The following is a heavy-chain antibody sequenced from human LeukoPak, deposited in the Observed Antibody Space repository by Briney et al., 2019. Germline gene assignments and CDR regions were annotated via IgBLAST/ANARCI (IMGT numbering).Heavy chain of an antibody. CDR3: ARGIAVAGTVGYYYYGMDV. J-gene: IGHJ6*02. CDR2: IYHSGST. Sequence: SETLSLTCAVSGGSISSSNWWSWVRQPPGKGLEWIGEIYHSGSTNYNPSLKSRVTIPVDKSKNQFSLKLSSVTAADTAVYYCARGIAVAGTVGYYYYGMDVWGQGTTVTVSS. CDR1: GGSISSSNW. V-gene: IGHV4-4*02. D-gene: IGHD6-19*01.